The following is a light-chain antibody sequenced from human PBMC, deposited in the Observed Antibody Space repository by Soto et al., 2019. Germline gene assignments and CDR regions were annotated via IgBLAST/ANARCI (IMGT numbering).Light chain of an antibody. CDR2: KAS. Sequence: SKMTKSPSTLSSSVGARVTITCRASQSTSNWLAWYQQKPGKAPKLLIYKASNLESGVPSRFSGSGSGTEFTRTISSLQHDDFATYYCQQYNSSFGQGRRWIS. CDR3: QQYNSS. CDR1: QSTSNW. V-gene: IGKV1-5*03. J-gene: IGKJ1*01.